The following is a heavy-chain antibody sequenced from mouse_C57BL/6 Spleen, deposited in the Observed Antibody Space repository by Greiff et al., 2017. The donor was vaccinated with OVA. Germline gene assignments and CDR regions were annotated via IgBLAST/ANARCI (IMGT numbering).Heavy chain of an antibody. Sequence: VQLKQSGAELVKPGASVKMSCKASGYTFTSYWITWVKQRPGQGLEWIGDIYPGSGSTNYNEKFKSKATLTVDTSSSTAYMQLSSLTSEDSAVYYCARAYYSNLYAMDYWGQGTSVTVSS. CDR3: ARAYYSNLYAMDY. CDR1: GYTFTSYW. V-gene: IGHV1-55*01. J-gene: IGHJ4*01. CDR2: IYPGSGST. D-gene: IGHD2-5*01.